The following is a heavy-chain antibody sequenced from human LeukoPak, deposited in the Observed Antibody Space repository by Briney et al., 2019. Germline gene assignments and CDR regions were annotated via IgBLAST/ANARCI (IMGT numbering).Heavy chain of an antibody. J-gene: IGHJ3*01. CDR2: ISGSGGNT. V-gene: IGHV3-23*01. D-gene: IGHD3-10*01. CDR3: AKRLDSRSSGRTFHL. CDR1: GFTFSSYP. Sequence: PGGSLRLSCTASGFTFSSYPMTWVREAPGKGLEWVSGISGSGGNTYYADSVKGRVTISRDNSKNPLHLQMDRLRAEDTAVYYCAKRLDSRSSGRTFHLWGQGTMVTVSS.